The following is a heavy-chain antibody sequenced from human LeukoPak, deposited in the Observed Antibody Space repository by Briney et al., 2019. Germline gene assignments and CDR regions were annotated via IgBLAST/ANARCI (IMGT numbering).Heavy chain of an antibody. J-gene: IGHJ4*02. D-gene: IGHD3-22*01. V-gene: IGHV3-23*01. Sequence: PGGSLRLSCAAPGFTFSTYVMIWVRQAPGKGLEWVSAITGTGGDTYYADSVKGRFTISRDNSKSTLYLQMNSLRAEDTAVYYCVKGSSDSRPYYFDSWGQGTLVTVSS. CDR1: GFTFSTYV. CDR2: ITGTGGDT. CDR3: VKGSSDSRPYYFDS.